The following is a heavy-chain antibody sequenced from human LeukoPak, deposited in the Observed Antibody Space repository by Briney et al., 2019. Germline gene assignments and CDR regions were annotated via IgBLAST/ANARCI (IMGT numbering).Heavy chain of an antibody. Sequence: GSLRLSCAAFGFTFSSYWMSWLRHAPGKGLEWVANIKQDGSEKYYVDSVRGRFTISRDNGKNSLYLQMNSLRAEDTAVYYCARDAYKLFDYWGQGTLVTVFS. CDR3: ARDAYKLFDY. D-gene: IGHD5-24*01. CDR2: IKQDGSEK. CDR1: GFTFSSYW. V-gene: IGHV3-7*04. J-gene: IGHJ4*02.